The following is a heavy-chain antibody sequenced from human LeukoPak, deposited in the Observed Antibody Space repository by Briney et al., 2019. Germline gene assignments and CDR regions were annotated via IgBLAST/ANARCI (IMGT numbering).Heavy chain of an antibody. D-gene: IGHD5-18*01. CDR2: IYSGGST. V-gene: IGHV3-66*01. CDR3: ARAVDTAMANDY. CDR1: GFTFSSYG. J-gene: IGHJ4*02. Sequence: PGRSLRLSCAASGFTFSSYGMHWVRQAPGKGLEWVSVIYSGGSTYYADSVKGRFTISRDNSKNTLYLQMNSLRAEDTAVYYCARAVDTAMANDYWGQGTLVTVSS.